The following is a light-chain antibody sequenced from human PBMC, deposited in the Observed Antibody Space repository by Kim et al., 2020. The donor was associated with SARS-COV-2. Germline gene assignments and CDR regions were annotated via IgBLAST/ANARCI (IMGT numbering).Light chain of an antibody. CDR2: SST. J-gene: IGLJ3*02. CDR3: ASWDDSLSGWV. Sequence: QSVLTQSPSASGTPGQRVTISCSGSNFNIGTNTVNWYHQVPGTAPKLLIYSSTQRPSGVPDRFSGSKSGTSASLAISRLQSEDEADYYCASWDDSLSGWVFGGGTQLTVL. V-gene: IGLV1-44*01. CDR1: NFNIGTNT.